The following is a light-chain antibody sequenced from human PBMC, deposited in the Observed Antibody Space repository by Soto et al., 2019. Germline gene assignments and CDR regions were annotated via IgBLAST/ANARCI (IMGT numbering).Light chain of an antibody. V-gene: IGKV1-27*01. Sequence: DIHVTQSPSSLSASVGDTVTITCRASQGISNYLGWYQQKPGKAPKLLIYAASIFQSGVPSRFSGSGSGTDFTLTIRSLQPEDVATYYCQKHNRAPQTFGQGIKVEIK. J-gene: IGKJ1*01. CDR1: QGISNY. CDR3: QKHNRAPQT. CDR2: AAS.